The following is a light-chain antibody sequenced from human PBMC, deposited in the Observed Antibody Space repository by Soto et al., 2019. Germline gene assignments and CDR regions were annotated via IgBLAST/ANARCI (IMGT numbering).Light chain of an antibody. Sequence: QSALTQPASVSGSPGPSITISCTGTSSDVGDYDFVSWYQQHPDKATKLMIYEVSNRPSGVSNRFSGSKSVNTATLTISGLQAEDEADYYCRSYTSSSTRVFGTGTKVTVL. CDR3: RSYTSSSTRV. V-gene: IGLV2-14*03. CDR2: EVS. CDR1: SSDVGDYDF. J-gene: IGLJ1*01.